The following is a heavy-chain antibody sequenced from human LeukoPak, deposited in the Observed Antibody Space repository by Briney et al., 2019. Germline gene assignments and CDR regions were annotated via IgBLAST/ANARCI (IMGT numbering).Heavy chain of an antibody. V-gene: IGHV4-4*09. CDR3: VQTTGWPGFDY. D-gene: IGHD6-19*01. CDR1: GAPISRFY. CDR2: IYNGVPT. Sequence: PSETLSLTCTASGAPISRFYWNWVRQPPGKGLEWIGNIYNGVPTFFNPSLKSRVPLSVDTSKTQFSLQLASVTAADTAVYYCVQTTGWPGFDYWGQGALVTVSS. J-gene: IGHJ4*02.